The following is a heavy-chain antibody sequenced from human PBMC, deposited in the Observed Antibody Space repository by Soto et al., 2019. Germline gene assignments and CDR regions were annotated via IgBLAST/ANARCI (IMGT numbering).Heavy chain of an antibody. CDR2: ISYDGSNK. Sequence: PGGSLRLSCAASGFTFSSYGMHWVRQAPGKGLEWVAVISYDGSNKYYADSVKGRFTISRDNSKNTLYLQMNSLRAEDTAVYYCAKTDIVVVPAAVYYYYGMDVWGQGTTVTVSS. CDR1: GFTFSSYG. D-gene: IGHD2-2*01. CDR3: AKTDIVVVPAAVYYYYGMDV. J-gene: IGHJ6*02. V-gene: IGHV3-30*18.